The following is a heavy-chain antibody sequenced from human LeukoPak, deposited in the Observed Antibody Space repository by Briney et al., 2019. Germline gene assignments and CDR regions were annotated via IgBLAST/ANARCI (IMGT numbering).Heavy chain of an antibody. CDR2: IIPIFGTA. CDR1: GGTFSSYA. V-gene: IGHV1-69*01. Sequence: SVKVSFKASGGTFSSYAISWVRQAPGQGLEWMGGIIPIFGTANYAQKFQGRVTITADESTSTAYMELSSLRSEDTAVYYCARDYYDSSGYYYEPSYFDYWGQGTLVTVSS. D-gene: IGHD3-22*01. J-gene: IGHJ4*02. CDR3: ARDYYDSSGYYYEPSYFDY.